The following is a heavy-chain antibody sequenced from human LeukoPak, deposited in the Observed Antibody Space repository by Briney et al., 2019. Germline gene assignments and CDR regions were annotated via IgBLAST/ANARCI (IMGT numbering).Heavy chain of an antibody. CDR1: GFSFSSYG. CDR2: VWYDGSNR. V-gene: IGHV3-33*06. D-gene: IGHD1-26*01. CDR3: AKDHSGSLLDY. Sequence: GGSLRLSCEASGFSFSSYGMHWVRQAPGKGLEWVAVVWYDGSNRYYADSVKGRFTISRDNSENTLYLQMNSLRAEDTAVYYCAKDHSGSLLDYWGQGTVVTVSS. J-gene: IGHJ4*02.